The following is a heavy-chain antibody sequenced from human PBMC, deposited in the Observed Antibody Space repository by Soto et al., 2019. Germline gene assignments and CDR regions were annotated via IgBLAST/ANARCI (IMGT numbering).Heavy chain of an antibody. D-gene: IGHD3-16*01. CDR2: ITESGDST. J-gene: IGHJ4*02. CDR1: GFTFSNYA. CDR3: AKPRLRGWDY. V-gene: IGHV3-23*01. Sequence: EAQLLESGGGLVQPGGALRLSCAASGFTFSNYAMSWVRQAPGMGLEWVSSITESGDSTYYTDSVKGRFTISRDNSKNTLYLQMNSLRADDTAVYYCAKPRLRGWDYWGQGTLVTVSS.